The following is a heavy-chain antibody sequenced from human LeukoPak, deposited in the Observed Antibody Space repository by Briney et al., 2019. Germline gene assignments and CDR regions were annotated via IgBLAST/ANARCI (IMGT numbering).Heavy chain of an antibody. CDR3: ARLTNYYHFDY. V-gene: IGHV4-59*12. J-gene: IGHJ4*02. CDR2: IYYSGST. Sequence: SETLSLTCTVSGGSISSYYWSWIRQPPGKGLEWIGYIYYSGSTNYNPSLKSRVTISVDTSKNQLSLKLSSVTAADTAVYYCARLTNYYHFDYWGQGTLVTVSS. CDR1: GGSISSYY. D-gene: IGHD3-22*01.